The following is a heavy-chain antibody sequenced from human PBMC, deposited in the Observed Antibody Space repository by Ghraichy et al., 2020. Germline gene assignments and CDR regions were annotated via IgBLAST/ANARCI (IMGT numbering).Heavy chain of an antibody. V-gene: IGHV3-23*01. CDR1: GFTFGSYA. CDR3: AKGLEYSNIY. J-gene: IGHJ4*02. D-gene: IGHD6-6*01. Sequence: GGVLRLSCAASGFTFGSYAMSWVRQAPGKGREWVSAISGSGGGTYYAESVKGRLTISRDNSRNTLYLQMNSLRAEDTAVYYCAKGLEYSNIYWGQGTLVTVSS. CDR2: ISGSGGGT.